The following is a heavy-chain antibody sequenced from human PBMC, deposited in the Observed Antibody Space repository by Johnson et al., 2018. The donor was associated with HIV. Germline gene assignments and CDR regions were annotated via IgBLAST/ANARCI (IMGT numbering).Heavy chain of an antibody. V-gene: IGHV3-11*04. Sequence: VQLVESGGGLVRPGGSLRLSCAASGFILSDYYMSWIRQAPGRGLDWVSYISTSGSTINYADSVKGRFTISRDNAKKSLYLQMNSLRAEDTAVYYCARGRYAFDIWGQGTMVTVSS. CDR2: ISTSGSTI. CDR3: ARGRYAFDI. J-gene: IGHJ3*02. CDR1: GFILSDYY.